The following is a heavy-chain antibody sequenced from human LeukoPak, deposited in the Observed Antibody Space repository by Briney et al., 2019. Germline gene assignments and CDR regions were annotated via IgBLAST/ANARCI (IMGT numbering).Heavy chain of an antibody. J-gene: IGHJ4*02. V-gene: IGHV3-48*01. CDR2: ITSSSTM. CDR1: GFTFSSYT. D-gene: IGHD1-26*01. CDR3: ARTLVGGTSDY. Sequence: GGSLRLSCAASGFTFSSYTMNWVRQAPGEGLEWVSYITSSSTMYYADSVRGRFTISRDNAKNSLYLQMNSLRAEDTAVYYCARTLVGGTSDYWGQGTLVTVSS.